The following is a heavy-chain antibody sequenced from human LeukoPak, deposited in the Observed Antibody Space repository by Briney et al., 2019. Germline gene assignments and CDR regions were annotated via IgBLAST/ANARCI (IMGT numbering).Heavy chain of an antibody. CDR3: ANVQHDSSDVGGY. D-gene: IGHD6-19*01. V-gene: IGHV3-11*04. CDR1: GFTFSDYY. J-gene: IGHJ4*02. Sequence: PGGSLRLSCAASGFTFSDYYMSWIRQAPGKGLEWVSYISSSGSTIYYADSVKGRFTISRDNSKNTLYLQMNSLRAEDTAVYYCANVQHDSSDVGGYWGQGTLVTVSS. CDR2: ISSSGSTI.